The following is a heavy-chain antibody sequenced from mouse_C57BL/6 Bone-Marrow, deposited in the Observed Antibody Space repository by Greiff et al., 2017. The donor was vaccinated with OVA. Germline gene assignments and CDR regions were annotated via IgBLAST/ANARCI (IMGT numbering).Heavy chain of an antibody. D-gene: IGHD1-1*01. J-gene: IGHJ2*01. V-gene: IGHV5-4*01. CDR3: ARDGANLDY. CDR1: GFTFSSYA. CDR2: ISDVGSYT. Sequence: EVQGVESGGGLVKPGGSLKLSCAASGFTFSSYAMSWVRQTPEKRLEWVATISDVGSYTYYPDNVKGRFTISRDNAKNNLYLQMSHLKSEDTAMYYCARDGANLDYWGQGTTLTVSS.